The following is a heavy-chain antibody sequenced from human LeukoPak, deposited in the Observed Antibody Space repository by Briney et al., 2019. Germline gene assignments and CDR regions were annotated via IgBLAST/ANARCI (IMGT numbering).Heavy chain of an antibody. D-gene: IGHD5-12*01. V-gene: IGHV3-33*01. J-gene: IGHJ4*02. Sequence: AGGSLRGYGAASGFTFSSDALDWVRQAPGKGLEWVAAVWSDGSNQHYADSVKGRFTISRENSKDTLYLKMSMLRDGDTAVYYCAIEGYSGYDRGYWGQGTLVTVSS. CDR1: GFTFSSDA. CDR3: AIEGYSGYDRGY. CDR2: VWSDGSNQ.